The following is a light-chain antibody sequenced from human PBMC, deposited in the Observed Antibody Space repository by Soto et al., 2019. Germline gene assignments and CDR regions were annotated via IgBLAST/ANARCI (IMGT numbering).Light chain of an antibody. V-gene: IGKV3-20*01. CDR3: QQYGSLSWT. Sequence: DIVLTQSPGTLSLSPGERATLSCRASQIISSNYLGWYQQRPGQAPRLLIYGASTRATGIPDRFSGSGSGTDFTLTISRLEPEDFAVYYGQQYGSLSWTFGQGTKVEIK. CDR1: QIISSNY. J-gene: IGKJ1*01. CDR2: GAS.